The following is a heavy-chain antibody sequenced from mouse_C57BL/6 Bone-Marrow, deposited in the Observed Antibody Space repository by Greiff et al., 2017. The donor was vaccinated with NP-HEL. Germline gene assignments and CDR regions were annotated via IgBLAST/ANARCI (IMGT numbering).Heavy chain of an antibody. CDR1: GFSLTSYG. Sequence: VQVVESGPGLVAPSQSLSITCTVSGFSLTSYGVDWVRQPPGKGLEWLGVIWGGGSTNYNSALMSRLSISKDNSKSQVFLKMNSLQTDDTAMYYCAKLGNYYGSRGNWYFDVWGTGTTVTVSS. D-gene: IGHD1-1*01. J-gene: IGHJ1*03. V-gene: IGHV2-9*01. CDR3: AKLGNYYGSRGNWYFDV. CDR2: IWGGGST.